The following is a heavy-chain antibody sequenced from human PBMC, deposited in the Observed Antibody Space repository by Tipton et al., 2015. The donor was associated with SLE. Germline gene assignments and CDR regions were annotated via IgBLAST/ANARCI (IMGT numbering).Heavy chain of an antibody. CDR3: ARGRVDYIRGTYRPSSFDY. CDR2: IHDSGDR. V-gene: IGHV4-59*12. CDR1: GGSISSYY. Sequence: TLSLTCTVSGGSISSYYWSWIRQPPGKALEWIGDIHDSGDRHYNPSLKSRVSISVDTSENHISLRLSSLTAADTALYYCARGRVDYIRGTYRPSSFDYWGQGTQVTVSA. J-gene: IGHJ4*02. D-gene: IGHD3-16*02.